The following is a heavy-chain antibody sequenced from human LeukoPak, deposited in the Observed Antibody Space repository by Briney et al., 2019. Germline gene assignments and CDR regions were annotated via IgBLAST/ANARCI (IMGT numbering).Heavy chain of an antibody. J-gene: IGHJ4*02. CDR1: GFTFSSYS. V-gene: IGHV3-48*01. D-gene: IGHD6-13*01. CDR3: ARGAGGYSSSWYRD. Sequence: PGGSLRLSCAASGFTFSSYSMNWVRQAPGKGLEWVSYISSSSSTMYYADSVKGRFTISRDNAKNSLYLQMNSLRAEDTAVYYCARGAGGYSSSWYRDWGQGTLVTVSS. CDR2: ISSSSSTM.